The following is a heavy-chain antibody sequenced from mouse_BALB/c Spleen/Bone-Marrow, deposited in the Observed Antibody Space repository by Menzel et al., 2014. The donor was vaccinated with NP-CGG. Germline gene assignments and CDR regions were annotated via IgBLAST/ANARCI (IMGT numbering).Heavy chain of an antibody. Sequence: VQLKQSGPELVKPGVSVKISCKASGYSFTDYYMHWVKQSHVKSLEWIGRINPYNGATSYNQNFKDKASLTVDKSSTTAYMELHSLTSEDSAVYYCATDRYDEDYAMDYWGQGTSVTVSS. D-gene: IGHD2-14*01. CDR3: ATDRYDEDYAMDY. J-gene: IGHJ4*01. CDR2: INPYNGAT. V-gene: IGHV1-34*02. CDR1: GYSFTDYY.